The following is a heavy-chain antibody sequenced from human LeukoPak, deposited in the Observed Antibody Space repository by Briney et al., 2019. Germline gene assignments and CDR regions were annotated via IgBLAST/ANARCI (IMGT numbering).Heavy chain of an antibody. J-gene: IGHJ4*02. V-gene: IGHV3-33*01. D-gene: IGHD3-3*01. Sequence: PGGSLRLSCAASGFTFRNFGMHWVRQAPGKGLEWVAVIWYDGSEKYYADYVKGRFTISRDNSKNMLYLQTNSLRAEDTAVYYCVRDRNALQFLDYWGQGTVVTVSS. CDR1: GFTFRNFG. CDR2: IWYDGSEK. CDR3: VRDRNALQFLDY.